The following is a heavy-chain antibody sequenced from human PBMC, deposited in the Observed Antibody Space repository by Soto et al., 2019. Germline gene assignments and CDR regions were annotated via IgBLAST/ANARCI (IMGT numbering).Heavy chain of an antibody. CDR1: GDSFNDYY. V-gene: IGHV1-2*02. D-gene: IGHD5-12*01. Sequence: VQLAQSGAEVKKPGASVKVSCKTSGDSFNDYYIHWVRQAPGQELEWMGWINPNGGATKYAQKFQVRVTVTRDTSIRTVYMELSSLRSDDTAVYYCARESGGATATLDYYYFYMDVWGKGTTVTVSS. J-gene: IGHJ6*03. CDR2: INPNGGAT. CDR3: ARESGGATATLDYYYFYMDV.